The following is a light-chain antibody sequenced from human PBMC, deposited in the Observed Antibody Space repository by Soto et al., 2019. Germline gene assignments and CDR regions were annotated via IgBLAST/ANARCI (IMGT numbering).Light chain of an antibody. CDR3: QQYYDWPPWT. J-gene: IGKJ1*01. V-gene: IGKV3-15*01. Sequence: VMTQSPATLSVSAGERATLSCRAAQSVSSNLAWYQQRPGQAPRLLIYGASTRATRIPARFNGSGSGTEFTLTISSLQSEDSAVYFCQQYYDWPPWTFGQGTKVE. CDR2: GAS. CDR1: QSVSSN.